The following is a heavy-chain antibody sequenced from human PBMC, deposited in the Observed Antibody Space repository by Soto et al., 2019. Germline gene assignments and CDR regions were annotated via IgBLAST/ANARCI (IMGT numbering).Heavy chain of an antibody. D-gene: IGHD3-22*01. V-gene: IGHV4-61*08. CDR2: IYYSGST. J-gene: IGHJ4*02. CDR1: GGSISSGGYF. Sequence: SETLSLTCAVSGGSISSGGYFWSWIRQPPGKGLEWIGYIYYSGSTNYNPSLKSRVTISVGTSKNQFSLKLSSVTAADTAVYYCASASDYYDSSGYDFDYWGQGTLVTVSS. CDR3: ASASDYYDSSGYDFDY.